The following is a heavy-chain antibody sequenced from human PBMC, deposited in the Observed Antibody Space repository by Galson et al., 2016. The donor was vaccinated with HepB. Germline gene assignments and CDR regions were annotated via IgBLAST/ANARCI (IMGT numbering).Heavy chain of an antibody. CDR1: GGSISRSRYF. J-gene: IGHJ4*02. CDR2: IYYNETT. V-gene: IGHV4-39*01. D-gene: IGHD5-12*01. CDR3: ARLGYSAYVLDS. Sequence: SETLSLTCTVSGGSISRSRYFWGWIRQPPGRGLEWIGNIYYNETTYYNPSLRSRVSISVDTSKSQLSLELNSVTAADTAVYYCARLGYSAYVLDSWGQGTRVAVTS.